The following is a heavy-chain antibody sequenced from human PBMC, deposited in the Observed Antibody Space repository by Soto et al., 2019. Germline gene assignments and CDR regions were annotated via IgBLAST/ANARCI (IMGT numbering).Heavy chain of an antibody. CDR1: GFTFSSYW. V-gene: IGHV3-7*05. D-gene: IGHD3-9*01. CDR2: IKQDGSEK. Sequence: EVQLVESGGGLVQPGGSLRLSCAASGFTFSSYWMSWVRQAPGKGLEWVANIKQDGSEKYYVDSVKGRFTISRDNAKNSLYLQMNSLRAEDTAVYYCARDFVPHTDIQNQFGYWGQGTLVTVSS. CDR3: ARDFVPHTDIQNQFGY. J-gene: IGHJ4*02.